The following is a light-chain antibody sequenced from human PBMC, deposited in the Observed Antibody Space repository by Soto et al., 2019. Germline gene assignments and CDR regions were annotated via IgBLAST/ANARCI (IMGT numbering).Light chain of an antibody. CDR1: QSVSSN. J-gene: IGKJ4*01. Sequence: EIVMTQSPATLSVSLGERATLSCRASQSVSSNLAWYQLKPGQASRLLMYGTSARATGIPATFSGSGSGTEFTLTISSLQSEDFAVDYCQQYDNWPSVTFGGGTKVDIK. CDR2: GTS. V-gene: IGKV3-15*01. CDR3: QQYDNWPSVT.